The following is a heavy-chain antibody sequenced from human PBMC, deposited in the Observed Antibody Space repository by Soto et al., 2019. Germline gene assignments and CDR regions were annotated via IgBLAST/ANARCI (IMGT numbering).Heavy chain of an antibody. CDR2: IHSDGST. V-gene: IGHV3-53*01. J-gene: IGHJ4*02. Sequence: PGGSLRLSCSVAGFTVSDSMSWVRQAPGKGLECVSFIHSDGSTHYTDSVRGRFTISRDNSKNTLYLQMDRLRVDDTAVYFCARDASRPFDYWGQGTLVTVSS. CDR3: ARDASRPFDY. CDR1: GFTVSDS.